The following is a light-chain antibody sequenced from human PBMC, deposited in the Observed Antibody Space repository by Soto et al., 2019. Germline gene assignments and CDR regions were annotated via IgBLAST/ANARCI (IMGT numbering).Light chain of an antibody. J-gene: IGKJ5*01. V-gene: IGKV3-11*01. CDR3: QQRSNWPPSIT. CDR2: DAS. CDR1: QSISNY. Sequence: EIVLTQSPVTLSLSPGQGAALSCRASQSISNYLAWYQQKPGQAPRLLIYDASNRATGTPARFSGSGSGTDFTLTISSLEPEDFAVYYCQQRSNWPPSITFGQGTRLEMK.